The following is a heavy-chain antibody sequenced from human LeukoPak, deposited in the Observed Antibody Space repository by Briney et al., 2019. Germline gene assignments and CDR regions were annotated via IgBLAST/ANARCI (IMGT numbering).Heavy chain of an antibody. CDR3: AREGSIVARTVY. CDR1: GFTFSSYS. J-gene: IGHJ4*02. V-gene: IGHV3-21*01. CDR2: ISSSSSYT. Sequence: GGSLRLSCAASGFTFSSYSMNWVRQAPGKGLEWVSSISSSSSYTYYADSVKGRFTISRDNAKNSLYLQMNGLKTEDTAVYYCAREGSIVARTVYWGQGALVIVSS. D-gene: IGHD3-16*02.